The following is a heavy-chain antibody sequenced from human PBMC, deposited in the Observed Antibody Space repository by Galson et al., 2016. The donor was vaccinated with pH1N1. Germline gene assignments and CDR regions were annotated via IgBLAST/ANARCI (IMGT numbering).Heavy chain of an antibody. CDR1: GYSFTSYW. CDR2: VYPGDSDT. Sequence: QSGAEVKKPGESLKISCRGSGYSFTSYWIAWVRQKPGKGLEWMGIVYPGDSDTRYSPSFRGLFTFSADKSIGTAYLQWSSLEASDTAIYYCARLRGGITVVREVYCDLWGQGTLVTVSP. J-gene: IGHJ4*02. CDR3: ARLRGGITVVREVYCDL. D-gene: IGHD3-10*01. V-gene: IGHV5-51*03.